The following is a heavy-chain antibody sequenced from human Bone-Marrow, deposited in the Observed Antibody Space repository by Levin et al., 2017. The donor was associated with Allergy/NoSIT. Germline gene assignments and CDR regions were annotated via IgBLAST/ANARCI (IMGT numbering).Heavy chain of an antibody. Sequence: PGGSLRLSCVASGFTFTSYSVSWVRQAPGKGLEWVSLISSSGTYIYYADSVKGRFTISRDNAKNSVFLQMDSLTTEDTAIYYCVRAPHSTAADYWGQGTLVTVSS. CDR3: VRAPHSTAADY. CDR2: ISSSGTYI. D-gene: IGHD5-18*01. V-gene: IGHV3-21*01. CDR1: GFTFTSYS. J-gene: IGHJ4*02.